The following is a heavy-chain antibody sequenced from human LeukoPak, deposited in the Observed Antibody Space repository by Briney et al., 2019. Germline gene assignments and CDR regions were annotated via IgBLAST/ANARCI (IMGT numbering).Heavy chain of an antibody. CDR2: INHSGST. CDR1: GGSFSGYY. J-gene: IGHJ4*02. D-gene: IGHD3-22*01. Sequence: PSETLSLTCAVYGGSFSGYYWSWIRQPPGKGLEWIGEINHSGSTNYNPSLKSRVTISVDTSKNQFSLKLSSVTAADTAVYYCARRGYYYDSSGLSWGQGTLVTVSS. V-gene: IGHV4-34*01. CDR3: ARRGYYYDSSGLS.